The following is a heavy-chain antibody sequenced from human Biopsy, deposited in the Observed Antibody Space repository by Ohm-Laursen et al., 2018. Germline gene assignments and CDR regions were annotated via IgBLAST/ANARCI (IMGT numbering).Heavy chain of an antibody. V-gene: IGHV6-1*01. CDR2: TFYRAKWYT. J-gene: IGHJ4*02. Sequence: SQTLSLTCAISGDSVSSNRAAWNWIRQSPSRGLEWLGRTFYRAKWYTDFAVSVKSRITLTPDPSTNQFSLQLNSVTPDDTAVYYCARSGSDSLNYYFDFWGQGSLVTVSS. D-gene: IGHD2-21*02. CDR1: GDSVSSNRAA. CDR3: ARSGSDSLNYYFDF.